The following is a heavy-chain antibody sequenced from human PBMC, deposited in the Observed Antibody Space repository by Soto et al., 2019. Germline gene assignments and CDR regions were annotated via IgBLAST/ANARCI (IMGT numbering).Heavy chain of an antibody. CDR2: IGPKSGDT. J-gene: IGHJ4*02. CDR3: GRGRSGELVVFY. Sequence: QVQLVQSGAEVRESGASVKVSCKASGYAFTGYYIHWVRQAPGQGFEWVGEIGPKSGDTRYAQKFQGRVAMTKDTSITTVYMELSNLSTDDTAVYYCGRGRSGELVVFYWGQGTLVTVHS. D-gene: IGHD1-7*01. V-gene: IGHV1-2*02. CDR1: GYAFTGYY.